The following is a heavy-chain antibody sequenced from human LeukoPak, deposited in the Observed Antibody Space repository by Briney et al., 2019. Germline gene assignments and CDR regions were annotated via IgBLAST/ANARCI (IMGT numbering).Heavy chain of an antibody. CDR2: ISSDGSNK. CDR1: GITFSNYG. Sequence: GGSLRLSCAASGITFSNYGMHWVRQAPGKGLEWVSLISSDGSNKYYADSVKGRFTISRDNSKSTLYLQMNSLRAEDTAVYYCARLYSSGCYFDYWGQGNLTTVSS. D-gene: IGHD6-19*01. V-gene: IGHV3-33*05. J-gene: IGHJ4*02. CDR3: ARLYSSGCYFDY.